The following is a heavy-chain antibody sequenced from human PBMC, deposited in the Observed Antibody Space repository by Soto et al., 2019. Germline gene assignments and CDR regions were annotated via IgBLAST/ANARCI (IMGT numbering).Heavy chain of an antibody. Sequence: EVQLLESGGGLVQPGGSLRLSCAASGFTFSSYAMSWVRQAPGKGLEWVSAISGSGGSTYYADSVKGRFTISRDNSKNTLYLQMNSLRAEDTAVYYRARSYCSSTSCYENYWGQGTLVTVSS. CDR1: GFTFSSYA. V-gene: IGHV3-23*01. J-gene: IGHJ4*02. D-gene: IGHD2-2*01. CDR3: ARSYCSSTSCYENY. CDR2: ISGSGGST.